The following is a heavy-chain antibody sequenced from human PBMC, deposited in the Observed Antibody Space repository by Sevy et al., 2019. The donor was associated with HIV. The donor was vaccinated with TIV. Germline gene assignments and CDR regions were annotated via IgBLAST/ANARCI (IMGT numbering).Heavy chain of an antibody. CDR2: IRYDGSNK. D-gene: IGHD6-13*01. V-gene: IGHV3-30*02. CDR3: AKDPDRSSSWYDY. J-gene: IGHJ4*02. Sequence: GGSLRLSCAASGFTFSTYGMHWVRQAPGKGLEWEAFIRYDGSNKYYPDSVKGRFTISRDNSKNTLYLQMNSLRPEDTAVYYCAKDPDRSSSWYDYWGQGTLVTVSS. CDR1: GFTFSTYG.